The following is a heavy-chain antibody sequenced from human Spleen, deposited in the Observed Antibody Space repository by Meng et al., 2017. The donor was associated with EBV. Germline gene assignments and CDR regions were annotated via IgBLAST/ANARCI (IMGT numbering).Heavy chain of an antibody. Sequence: QVPLVQSGPEVKKPGASVKVSCKASGYKFITYGISWVRQAPGQGLEWMGWISPYTGKTNYAQKVQGRVTMTTDTSTSTAYMELKGLRSDDTAVYYCATDAEWLQLWYFAYWGQGTLVTVSS. CDR1: GYKFITYG. D-gene: IGHD5-24*01. J-gene: IGHJ4*01. CDR3: ATDAEWLQLWYFAY. V-gene: IGHV1-18*01. CDR2: ISPYTGKT.